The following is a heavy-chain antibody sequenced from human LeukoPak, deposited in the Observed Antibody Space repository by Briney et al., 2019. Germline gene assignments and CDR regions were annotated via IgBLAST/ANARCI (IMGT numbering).Heavy chain of an antibody. J-gene: IGHJ4*02. CDR1: GFTFSSYW. D-gene: IGHD3-9*01. CDR3: ARDPKGYYDILTGYSPYYFDY. V-gene: IGHV3-7*01. Sequence: GGSLRLSCAASGFTFSSYWMSWVRQAPGKGLEWVANIEQDGSEKYYVDSVKGRFTISRDNAKNSLYLQMNSLRAEDTAVYYCARDPKGYYDILTGYSPYYFDYWGQGTLVTVSS. CDR2: IEQDGSEK.